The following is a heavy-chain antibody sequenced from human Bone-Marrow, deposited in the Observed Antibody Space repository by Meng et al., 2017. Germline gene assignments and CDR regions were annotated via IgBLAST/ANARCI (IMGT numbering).Heavy chain of an antibody. J-gene: IGHJ3*02. V-gene: IGHV4-39*07. Sequence: GSLRLSCTVSGGSLSSSSYYGGWIRQPPGQGLEWLGSIYYSGSTYYNPSLKSRVTISVDTSKNQFSLKLSSVTAADTAVYYCARAYDSSGYYPLPRDAFDIWGQGTMVTVSS. CDR2: IYYSGST. CDR1: GGSLSSSSYY. CDR3: ARAYDSSGYYPLPRDAFDI. D-gene: IGHD3-22*01.